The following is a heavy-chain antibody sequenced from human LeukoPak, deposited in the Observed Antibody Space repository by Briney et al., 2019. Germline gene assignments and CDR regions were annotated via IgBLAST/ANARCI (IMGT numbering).Heavy chain of an antibody. CDR1: GGSFSGYY. J-gene: IGHJ4*02. D-gene: IGHD3-22*01. Sequence: TSETLSLTCAVYGGSFSGYYWNWIRQPPGKGLEWIGEINHSGSTNYNPSLKSRVTISVDTSKNQFSLKLSSVTAADTAVYYCARGPDSTEINPPFDYWGQGTLVTVSS. V-gene: IGHV4-34*01. CDR2: INHSGST. CDR3: ARGPDSTEINPPFDY.